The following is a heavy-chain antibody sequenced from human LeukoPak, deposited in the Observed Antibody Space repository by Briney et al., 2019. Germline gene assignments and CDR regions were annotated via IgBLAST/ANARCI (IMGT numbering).Heavy chain of an antibody. D-gene: IGHD5-12*01. CDR1: RYSLTTHW. J-gene: IGHJ4*02. V-gene: IGHV5-51*01. CDR3: TRPDGGYAY. CDR2: IYPGDSDT. Sequence: GESLKISCQGLRYSLTTHWIGCVLQMPGKGLEWMGIIYPGDSDTTYSPSFQGQVTFSADKSISTAYLQWSSLKATHTAIYYCTRPDGGYAYWGQGTLVTVSS.